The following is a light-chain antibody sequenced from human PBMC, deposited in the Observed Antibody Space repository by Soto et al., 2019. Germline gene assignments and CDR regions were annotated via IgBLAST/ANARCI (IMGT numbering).Light chain of an antibody. CDR1: QSVSRW. CDR2: DAS. V-gene: IGKV1-5*01. Sequence: DIQMTQSPSTLSASVGDRVTITCRASQSVSRWMVWYQQKPGKAPKLLIYDASSLESGVPPRFSGSGSGTEFTLTISSLQPDDFATYYCQQYNRYSWTFGQGTKVEI. J-gene: IGKJ1*01. CDR3: QQYNRYSWT.